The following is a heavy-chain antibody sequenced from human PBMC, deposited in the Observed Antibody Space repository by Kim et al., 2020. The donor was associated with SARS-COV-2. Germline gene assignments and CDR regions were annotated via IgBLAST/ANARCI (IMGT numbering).Heavy chain of an antibody. D-gene: IGHD3-3*01. CDR2: IGTAGDT. V-gene: IGHV3-13*04. CDR1: GFTFSSYD. Sequence: GGSLRLSCAASGFTFSSYDMHWVRQAPGKGLEWVSAIGTAGDTYYPGSVKGRFTISRENAKNSLYLQMNSLRAGDTAVYYCARALRGDFWSGYYPNTYYYYGMDVWGQGTTVTVSS. J-gene: IGHJ6*02. CDR3: ARALRGDFWSGYYPNTYYYYGMDV.